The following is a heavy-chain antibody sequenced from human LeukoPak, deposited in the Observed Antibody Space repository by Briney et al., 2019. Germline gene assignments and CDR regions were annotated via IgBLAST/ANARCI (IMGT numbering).Heavy chain of an antibody. CDR1: GFTFRDYY. CDR2: ITTSSSYI. CDR3: ARIGWLQFPYYYYYMDV. Sequence: GGSLRLSCAASGFTFRDYYMAWIRQAPGKGLEWVSSITTSSSYIYYADSVKGRFTISRDNAKNSLYLQMNSLRAEDTALYYCARIGWLQFPYYYYYMDVWGKGTTVTVSS. J-gene: IGHJ6*03. V-gene: IGHV3-11*03. D-gene: IGHD5-24*01.